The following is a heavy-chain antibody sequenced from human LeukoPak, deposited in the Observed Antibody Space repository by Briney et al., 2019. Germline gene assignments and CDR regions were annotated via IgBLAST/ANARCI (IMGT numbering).Heavy chain of an antibody. Sequence: ASLKVSCKASGYTFTSYDINWVRQATGQGLEWMGWMNPNSGNTGYAQKFQGRVTMTRNTSISTAYMELSSLRSEDTAVYYCARGQVVRGVINYWGQGTLVTVSS. D-gene: IGHD3-10*01. CDR1: GYTFTSYD. V-gene: IGHV1-8*01. J-gene: IGHJ4*02. CDR3: ARGQVVRGVINY. CDR2: MNPNSGNT.